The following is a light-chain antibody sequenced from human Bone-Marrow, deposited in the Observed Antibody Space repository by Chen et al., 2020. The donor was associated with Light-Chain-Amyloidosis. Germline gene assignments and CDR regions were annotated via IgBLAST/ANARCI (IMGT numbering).Light chain of an antibody. V-gene: IGLV2-8*01. CDR1: SSDVGAYNY. Sequence: QSALTQPPSASGSPGQSVTISFTGPSSDVGAYNYVSWYQLLPGKAPKRMIYEVTKRPSGVPGRFSGFKSGNTASLTVSGLQAEDEADYYCCSYAGADNHVFFGGGTKLTVL. CDR2: EVT. CDR3: CSYAGADNHVF. J-gene: IGLJ2*01.